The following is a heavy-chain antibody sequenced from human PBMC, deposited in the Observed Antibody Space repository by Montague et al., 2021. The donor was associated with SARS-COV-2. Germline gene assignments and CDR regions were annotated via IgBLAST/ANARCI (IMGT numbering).Heavy chain of an antibody. CDR2: MSGGGDRK. J-gene: IGHJ3*02. V-gene: IGHV3-23*01. CDR1: GFTFSSYA. CDR3: AKVGWYNWNPYDTFDI. D-gene: IGHD1-20*01. Sequence: SLRLSCAASGFTFSSYAMNWVRQAPGKGLEWVSAMSGGGDRKYYADSVKARFTISRDNSKNTLSLQMNSLRAVDTAVYYCAKVGWYNWNPYDTFDIWGQGTMVTVSS.